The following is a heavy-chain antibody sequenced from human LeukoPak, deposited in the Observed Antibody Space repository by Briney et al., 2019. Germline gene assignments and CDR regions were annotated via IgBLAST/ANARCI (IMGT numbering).Heavy chain of an antibody. Sequence: SETLSLTCTVSGGSICSYYWSWIRQPPGKGLEWIGYIYYSGSTNYNPSLKSRVTISVDTSKNQFSLKLSSVTAADTAVYYCARGIGYFDWLLGFDYWGQGTLVTVSS. CDR3: ARGIGYFDWLLGFDY. CDR2: IYYSGST. J-gene: IGHJ4*02. CDR1: GGSICSYY. V-gene: IGHV4-59*01. D-gene: IGHD3-9*01.